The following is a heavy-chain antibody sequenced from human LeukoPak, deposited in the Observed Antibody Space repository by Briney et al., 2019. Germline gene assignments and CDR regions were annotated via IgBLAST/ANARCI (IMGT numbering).Heavy chain of an antibody. D-gene: IGHD3-10*01. CDR1: GGSFSGYY. J-gene: IGHJ6*02. V-gene: IGHV4-34*01. CDR3: ARVDGSGSYYHYYYYGMDV. Sequence: SETLSLTCAVYGGSFSGYYWSWIRQPPGKGLEWIGEINHSGSTNYNPSLKSRVTISVDTSKNQFSLKLSSVTAADTAVYYCARVDGSGSYYHYYYYGMDVWGQGTTVTVSS. CDR2: INHSGST.